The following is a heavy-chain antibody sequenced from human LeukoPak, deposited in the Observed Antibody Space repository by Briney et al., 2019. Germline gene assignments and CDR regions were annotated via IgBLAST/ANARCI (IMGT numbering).Heavy chain of an antibody. CDR3: AKGPHGNGYYFDY. CDR2: ISWNSGSI. D-gene: IGHD4-23*01. Sequence: GRSLRLSCAASGFTFDDYAMHWVRQAPGKGLEWVSGISWNSGSIGYADSVKGRFTISRDNAKNSLYLQMNSLRAEDTALYYCAKGPHGNGYYFDYWGQGTLVTVSS. CDR1: GFTFDDYA. V-gene: IGHV3-9*01. J-gene: IGHJ4*02.